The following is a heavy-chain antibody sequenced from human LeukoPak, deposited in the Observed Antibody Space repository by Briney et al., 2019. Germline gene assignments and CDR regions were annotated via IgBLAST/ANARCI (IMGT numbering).Heavy chain of an antibody. CDR1: GYTFTSYG. CDR3: ARRARYYDFWSGYYKDYYYGMDV. CDR2: ISAYNGNT. D-gene: IGHD3-3*01. J-gene: IGHJ6*02. Sequence: ASVTVSCKASGYTFTSYGISWVRQAPGQGLEWMGWISAYNGNTNYAQKLQGRVTMTTDTSTSTAYMELRSLRSDDTAVYYCARRARYYDFWSGYYKDYYYGMDVWGQGTTVTVSS. V-gene: IGHV1-18*01.